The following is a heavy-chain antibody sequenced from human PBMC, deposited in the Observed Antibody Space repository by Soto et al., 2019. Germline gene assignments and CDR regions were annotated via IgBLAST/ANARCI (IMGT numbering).Heavy chain of an antibody. V-gene: IGHV4-59*01. D-gene: IGHD2-21*01. Sequence: RSLTCDVAGDSISTDYWSWIRQPPGKGLEWIGYVYYSGSTLYNPSLESRVTMSIDMSKKQVSLKLTSVIAADTAVYYCARTRMIESFTDYWGNGTLLTVSS. J-gene: IGHJ4*01. CDR1: GDSISTDY. CDR2: VYYSGST. CDR3: ARTRMIESFTDY.